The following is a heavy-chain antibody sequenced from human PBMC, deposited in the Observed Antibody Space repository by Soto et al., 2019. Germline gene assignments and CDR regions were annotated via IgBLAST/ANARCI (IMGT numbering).Heavy chain of an antibody. CDR3: ARNHYHSISESLGTVSGFDS. D-gene: IGHD3-3*01. CDR1: GGSIKTDNW. CDR2: VYHTGRI. J-gene: IGHJ4*02. Sequence: QVQLKESGPGLVKPSGTLSLSCAVSGGSIKTDNWWSLVRQSPGKGLEWIGEVYHTGRINYNPSLQARVAISIDTSENQYSLHLISVTAADTGVYFCARNHYHSISESLGTVSGFDSWGQGTLVTVSS. V-gene: IGHV4-4*02.